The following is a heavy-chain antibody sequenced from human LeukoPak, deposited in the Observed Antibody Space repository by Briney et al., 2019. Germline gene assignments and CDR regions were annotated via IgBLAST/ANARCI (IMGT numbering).Heavy chain of an antibody. D-gene: IGHD6-19*01. CDR3: AREDIAVAGTYFDP. CDR1: GFTFSSYA. V-gene: IGHV3-30-3*01. Sequence: PGRSLRLSCAASGFTFSSYAMHWVRQAPGKGLEWVAVISYDGSNKYYADSVKGQFTISRDNSKNTLYLQMNSLRAEDTAVYYCAREDIAVAGTYFDPWGQGTLVTVSS. CDR2: ISYDGSNK. J-gene: IGHJ5*02.